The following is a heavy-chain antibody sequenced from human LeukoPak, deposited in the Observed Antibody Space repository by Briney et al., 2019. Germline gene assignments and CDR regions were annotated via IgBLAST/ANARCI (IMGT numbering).Heavy chain of an antibody. CDR3: ARAFDYGDYTGAFDI. V-gene: IGHV4-59*10. D-gene: IGHD4-17*01. CDR1: GGSFSGYY. J-gene: IGHJ3*02. CDR2: IHPGGST. Sequence: SETLSLTCAVYGGSFSGYYWSWIRQPAGKGLECIGRIHPGGSTTYNPSLKSRVTISLDTSKNQLSLRLYSVTAADTAVYYCARAFDYGDYTGAFDIWGPGTMVTVSS.